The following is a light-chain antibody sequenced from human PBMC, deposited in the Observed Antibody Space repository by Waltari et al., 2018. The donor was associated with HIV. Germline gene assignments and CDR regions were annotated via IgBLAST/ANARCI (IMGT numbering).Light chain of an antibody. J-gene: IGLJ3*02. CDR3: AARDDSLNGPWV. V-gene: IGLV1-44*01. Sequence: QSVLTQPPSASGTPGQRVTISCSGSSSNIGRNPVNWYQQLPGTAPKLLIYSNNQRPSAVPDRFAGAKSGTSASLAISGLQSEDEAEFYCAARDDSLNGPWVFGGGTKLTVL. CDR1: SSNIGRNP. CDR2: SNN.